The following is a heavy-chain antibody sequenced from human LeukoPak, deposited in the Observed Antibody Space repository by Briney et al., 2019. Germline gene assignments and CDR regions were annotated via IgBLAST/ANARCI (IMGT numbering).Heavy chain of an antibody. D-gene: IGHD6-13*01. CDR1: GFTFSSYA. CDR3: ARDGGYSNSLDY. CDR2: ISGSGGDT. J-gene: IGHJ4*02. Sequence: GGSLRLSCAASGFTFSSYAMSWVRQAPGKGLKWVSTISGSGGDTYYADSVKGRFTISRDSSKNTLYLQMNSLRVEDTATYYCARDGGYSNSLDYWGQGTLVTVSS. V-gene: IGHV3-23*01.